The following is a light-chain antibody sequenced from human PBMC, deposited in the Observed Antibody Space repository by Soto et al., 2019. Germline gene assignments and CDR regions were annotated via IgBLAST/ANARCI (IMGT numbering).Light chain of an antibody. CDR2: GAS. J-gene: IGKJ1*01. V-gene: IGKV3-15*01. Sequence: EIVMTQSPATLSVSPGERATLSCRASQSLSSNLAWYQQRPGQAPRLLIYGASTRATGLPARFSGSGSGTEFTLTISSLQSEDFAFYYCQQYESWPRTFGQGTKVDIK. CDR1: QSLSSN. CDR3: QQYESWPRT.